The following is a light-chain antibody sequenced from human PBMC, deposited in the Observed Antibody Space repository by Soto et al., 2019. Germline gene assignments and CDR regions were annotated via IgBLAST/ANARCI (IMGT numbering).Light chain of an antibody. J-gene: IGKJ1*01. V-gene: IGKV3-20*01. CDR2: GAS. Sequence: EIVMTQSPLTLPVTPGEPASISCRSSQSVSSYLAWYRQKPGQAPRLLIYGASSRATGIPDRFSGSGSGTDFTLTISRLEPEDFAVYYCQQYGSSPTFGQGTKVDIK. CDR3: QQYGSSPT. CDR1: QSVSSY.